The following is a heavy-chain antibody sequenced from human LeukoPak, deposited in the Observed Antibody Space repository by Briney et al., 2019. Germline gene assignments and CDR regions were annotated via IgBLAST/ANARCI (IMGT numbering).Heavy chain of an antibody. CDR3: AELGITMIGGV. J-gene: IGHJ6*04. CDR1: GFTFSSYA. D-gene: IGHD3-10*02. Sequence: GGSLRLSCAASGFTFSSYAMSWVRQAPGKGLEWVLAISGSGGSTYYADSVKGRFTISRDNAKNSLYLQMNSLRAEDTAVYYCAELGITMIGGVWGKGTTVTISS. V-gene: IGHV3-23*01. CDR2: ISGSGGST.